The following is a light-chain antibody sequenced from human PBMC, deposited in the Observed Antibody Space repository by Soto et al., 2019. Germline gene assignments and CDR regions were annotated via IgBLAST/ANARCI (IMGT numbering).Light chain of an antibody. CDR3: QQTYDTPFT. CDR1: QSISTY. J-gene: IGKJ3*01. Sequence: DIQMTQSPSSLSASVGDRVTITCRASQSISTYLSWYQQKPGQALKFLIYAASRLERGVPSRFSGSGSVTDFALTVSSLQPEDFATYYCQQTYDTPFTFGPGTTV. CDR2: AAS. V-gene: IGKV1-39*01.